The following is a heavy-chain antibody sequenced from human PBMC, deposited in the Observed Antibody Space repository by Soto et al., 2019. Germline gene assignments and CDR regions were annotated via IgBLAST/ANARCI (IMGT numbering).Heavy chain of an antibody. Sequence: GESLKISCKGSGYSFSIYWIGWVRQMPEKGLEWMGIIFPSDSDARYSPSFQGQVTISVDKSISTAYLQWSSLKASDTAIYYCARRNSNFGAFDIWGQGTMVTV. CDR3: ARRNSNFGAFDI. J-gene: IGHJ3*02. D-gene: IGHD3-3*02. CDR1: GYSFSIYW. CDR2: IFPSDSDA. V-gene: IGHV5-51*01.